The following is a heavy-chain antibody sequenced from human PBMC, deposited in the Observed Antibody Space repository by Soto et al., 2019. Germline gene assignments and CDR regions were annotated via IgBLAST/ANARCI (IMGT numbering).Heavy chain of an antibody. V-gene: IGHV4-61*01. CDR1: GGSVSSGSYY. D-gene: IGHD3-22*01. J-gene: IGHJ6*02. CDR3: ARDHRPLHSSASYYYYGMDV. Sequence: QVQLQESGPGLVKPSETLSLTCTVSGGSVSSGSYYWSWIRQPPGKGLEWIGYIYYSGSTNYNPSLKSRVTISVDTSKNQFSLKLSSVTAADTAVYYCARDHRPLHSSASYYYYGMDVWGQGTTVTVSS. CDR2: IYYSGST.